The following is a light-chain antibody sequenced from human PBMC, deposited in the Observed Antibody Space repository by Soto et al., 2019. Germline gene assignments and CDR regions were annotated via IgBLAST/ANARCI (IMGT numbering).Light chain of an antibody. CDR2: GAS. J-gene: IGKJ2*01. V-gene: IGKV3-20*01. CDR1: QSFSSRF. CDR3: HQTFHSPRT. Sequence: EIVLPQSPGTLSLSPGERATLSCRASQSFSSRFLAWYQQKPGQAPRLLMYGASSSATGIPDRFTGSGSGTAFTLTISRVEAEESAVYYCHQTFHSPRTFGQGTRLEI.